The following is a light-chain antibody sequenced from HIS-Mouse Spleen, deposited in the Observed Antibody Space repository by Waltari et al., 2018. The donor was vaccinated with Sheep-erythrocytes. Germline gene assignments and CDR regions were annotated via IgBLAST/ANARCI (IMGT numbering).Light chain of an antibody. CDR3: CSYAGSYNHV. V-gene: IGLV2-11*01. J-gene: IGLJ1*01. CDR2: DVS. CDR1: SSDVGGYNY. Sequence: QSALTQPRSVSGSPGQSVTISCTGTSSDVGGYNYGSWYQHHPGKAPKLMIYDVSKRPSGVPDRFSGSKSGNTASLTISGLQAEDEADYYCCSYAGSYNHVFATGTKVTVL.